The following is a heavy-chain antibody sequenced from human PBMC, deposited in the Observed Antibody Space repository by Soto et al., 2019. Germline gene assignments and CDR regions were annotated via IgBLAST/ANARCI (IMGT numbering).Heavy chain of an antibody. Sequence: QVQLRESGPGLVKPSQTLSLTCTVSGGSISSGGYYWSWIRQHPGKGLEWIGYIYYSGSAYYNPSIQTQATITEDTSKDQCSLRLNSVTAADTAVYYGAGDSQSRGYYYGIDVWGQGTTVTASS. D-gene: IGHD3-10*01. CDR1: GGSISSGGYY. CDR2: IYYSGSA. V-gene: IGHV4-31*01. CDR3: AGDSQSRGYYYGIDV. J-gene: IGHJ6*02.